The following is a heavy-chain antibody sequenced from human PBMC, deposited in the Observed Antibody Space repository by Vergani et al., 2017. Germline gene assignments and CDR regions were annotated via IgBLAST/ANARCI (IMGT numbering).Heavy chain of an antibody. Sequence: QLVESGGGWVQPGGSLRLSCVVSGFDFSSYIMNWVRQAPGKGLEWVSLVSTGTKSQSYAESVKGRFTISRDTSKKTLSLQMRSLRADDMAVYYCAKDGRENSDYGYFDYWGQGTLVNVSS. D-gene: IGHD4-17*01. CDR3: AKDGRENSDYGYFDY. V-gene: IGHV3-30*15. J-gene: IGHJ4*02. CDR2: VSTGTKSQ. CDR1: GFDFSSYI.